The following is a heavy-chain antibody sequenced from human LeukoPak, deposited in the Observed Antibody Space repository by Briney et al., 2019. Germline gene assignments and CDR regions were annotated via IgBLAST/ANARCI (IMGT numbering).Heavy chain of an antibody. V-gene: IGHV3-7*01. CDR2: IKQDGSEK. CDR1: GFTFSNSW. CDR3: ARGGRYYYGY. D-gene: IGHD2-15*01. Sequence: GGSLRLSCAASGFTFSNSWMTWVRQAPGKGLEWVANIKQDGSEKYCVDSVKGRFTISRDNAKKSLYLQMNSLRAEDTAVYYCARGGRYYYGYWGQGTLATVSS. J-gene: IGHJ4*02.